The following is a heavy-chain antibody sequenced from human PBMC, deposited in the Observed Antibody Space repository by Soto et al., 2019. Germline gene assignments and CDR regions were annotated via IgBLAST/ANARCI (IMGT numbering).Heavy chain of an antibody. CDR3: AKDDCTSTTCYGGIDC. J-gene: IGHJ4*02. V-gene: IGHV3-23*01. Sequence: GGSLRLSCAASGFTFSNYAMTWVRQAPGKGLEWVSTVSGRGGNTYYPDSMKGRFTISRDNSKNTLYLQMNSLRVEDTALYYCAKDDCTSTTCYGGIDCWGQGTLVTVSS. D-gene: IGHD2-2*01. CDR2: VSGRGGNT. CDR1: GFTFSNYA.